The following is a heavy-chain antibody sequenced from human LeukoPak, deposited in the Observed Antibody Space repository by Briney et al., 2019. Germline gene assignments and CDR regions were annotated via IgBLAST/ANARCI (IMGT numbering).Heavy chain of an antibody. CDR3: AKQQLVRCFDY. V-gene: IGHV4-39*01. Sequence: SETLPLTCSVSGVSITSSSYYWGWIRQPPGKGLERIGSIFYSGSTYYNPSLNSQVTISVDTSKTHVSLKLSSVTAADTAVYYCAKQQLVRCFDYWGQGTLVTVSS. CDR1: GVSITSSSYY. J-gene: IGHJ4*02. D-gene: IGHD6-13*01. CDR2: IFYSGST.